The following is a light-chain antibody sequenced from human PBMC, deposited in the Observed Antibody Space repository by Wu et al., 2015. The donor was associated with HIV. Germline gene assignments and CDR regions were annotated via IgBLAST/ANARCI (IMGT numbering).Light chain of an antibody. CDR3: QKYNSAPRT. CDR2: AAS. Sequence: NFLVPWYQTETYGKFLTLLIYAASTLQSGVPSRFSGSGSGTDFTLTISSLQPEDVATYYCQKYNSAPRTFGQGTKVEVK. V-gene: IGKV1-27*01. J-gene: IGKJ1*01. CDR1: NF.